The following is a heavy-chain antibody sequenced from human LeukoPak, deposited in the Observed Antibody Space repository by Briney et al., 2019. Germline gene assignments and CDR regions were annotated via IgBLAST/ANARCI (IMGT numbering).Heavy chain of an antibody. CDR2: IRYDGSNK. CDR1: GFTFSRYG. Sequence: PGGSLRLSCAASGFTFSRYGMHWVRQAPGKGLEWVAFIRYDGSNKYYADSVKGRFTISRDNSKNTLYLQMNSLRAEDTAVYYCAKDKSPTHGYSSGWYDYWGQGTLVTVSS. J-gene: IGHJ4*02. D-gene: IGHD6-19*01. CDR3: AKDKSPTHGYSSGWYDY. V-gene: IGHV3-30*02.